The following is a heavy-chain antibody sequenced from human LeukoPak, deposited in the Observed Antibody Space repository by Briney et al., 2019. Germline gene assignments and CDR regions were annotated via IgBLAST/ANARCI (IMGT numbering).Heavy chain of an antibody. D-gene: IGHD3-22*01. V-gene: IGHV1-69*13. J-gene: IGHJ4*02. CDR2: IIPIFGTA. Sequence: GASVKVSCKASGGTFSSYAISWVRQAPGQGLEWMGGIIPIFGTANYAQKFQGRVTITADESTSTAYMELSSLRSEDTAVYYCARAWGYYDSSGSPPIYFDYWGQGTLVTVSS. CDR3: ARAWGYYDSSGSPPIYFDY. CDR1: GGTFSSYA.